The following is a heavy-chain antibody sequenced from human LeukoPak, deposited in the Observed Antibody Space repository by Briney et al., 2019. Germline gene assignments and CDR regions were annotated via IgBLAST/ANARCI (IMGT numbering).Heavy chain of an antibody. J-gene: IGHJ4*02. CDR1: GGSFSGYY. V-gene: IGHV4-34*01. CDR2: INHSGST. CDR3: ARGVFYYGSGSYYNDY. Sequence: SETLSLTCAVYGGSFSGYYWSWIRQPPGKGLEWIGEINHSGSTNYNPSLKSRVTISVDTSKNQFSLKLSSVTAADTAVYYCARGVFYYGSGSYYNDYWGQGTLVTVSS. D-gene: IGHD3-10*01.